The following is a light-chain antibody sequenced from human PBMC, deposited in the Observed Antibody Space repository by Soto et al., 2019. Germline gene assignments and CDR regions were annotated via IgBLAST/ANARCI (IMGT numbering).Light chain of an antibody. CDR3: QQYKNRPWT. CDR1: QGISNY. Sequence: DIQLTQSPSFLSASVGDRVTITCRASQGISNYLAWYRQKPGKAPELLVYSASTVQSGVPSRFSGGGSETEFTLTISSLQSEDFAIYYCQQYKNRPWTFGQGTKVDIK. J-gene: IGKJ1*01. V-gene: IGKV1-9*01. CDR2: SAS.